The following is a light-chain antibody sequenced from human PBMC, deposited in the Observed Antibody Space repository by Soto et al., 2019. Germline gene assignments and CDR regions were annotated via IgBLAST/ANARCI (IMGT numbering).Light chain of an antibody. V-gene: IGKV1-5*03. CDR3: QPYNSYSRAWT. CDR1: QSISSC. J-gene: IGKJ1*01. Sequence: DIQMTQSPSTLSGSVVDRVTSTCLASQSISSCLSWYHQKPGKAPKLLIYKASSLESGVPSRFSGSGSGTEFTLTISSLQPDDFATYYCQPYNSYSRAWTFGQGTKVDIK. CDR2: KAS.